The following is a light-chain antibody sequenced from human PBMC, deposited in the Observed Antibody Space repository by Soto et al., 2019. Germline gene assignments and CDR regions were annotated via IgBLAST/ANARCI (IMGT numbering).Light chain of an antibody. CDR1: SSDIGAYDY. V-gene: IGLV2-14*01. CDR2: EVI. CDR3: SSFTTSSTVV. J-gene: IGLJ3*02. Sequence: QSVLTQPASVSGSPGQSITISCTGTSSDIGAYDYVAWYQQHPGKAPKALIFEVINRPSGVSIRFSGSKSGNTASLTISGLQAEDEADYYCSSFTTSSTVVFGGGTKLTVL.